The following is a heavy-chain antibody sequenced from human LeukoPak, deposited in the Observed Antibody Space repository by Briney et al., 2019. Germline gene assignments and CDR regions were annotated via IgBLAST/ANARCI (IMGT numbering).Heavy chain of an antibody. CDR3: ARVETVAAGRVGRFDP. CDR1: GYTFTYYY. Sequence: ASVTVSCKASGYTFTYYYKHWVRQAQGQGLEWMGWINSNSGGTKYAQKFQGRVTMTRDTSISTVYVELSGLRSDDTAVYFCARVETVAAGRVGRFDPWGQGRLVTVSS. CDR2: INSNSGGT. V-gene: IGHV1-2*02. J-gene: IGHJ5*02. D-gene: IGHD6-13*01.